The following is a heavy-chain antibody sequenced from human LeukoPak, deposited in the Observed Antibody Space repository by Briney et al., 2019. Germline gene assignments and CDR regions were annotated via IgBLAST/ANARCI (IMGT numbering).Heavy chain of an antibody. CDR3: AGDDSRGWPAVHNYYYYGIDV. V-gene: IGHV1-18*01. CDR2: ISAYNGNT. CDR1: VYTSTRYG. D-gene: IGHD6-19*01. J-gene: IGHJ6*02. Sequence: ASVKVSCMASVYTSTRYGNSWGRQAPGQGLEWMGWISAYNGNTNYAQKLQGRVTMTTDTSTSTAYMELRSLRSDDTAGCYGAGDDSRGWPAVHNYYYYGIDVWGQGTTVTVSS.